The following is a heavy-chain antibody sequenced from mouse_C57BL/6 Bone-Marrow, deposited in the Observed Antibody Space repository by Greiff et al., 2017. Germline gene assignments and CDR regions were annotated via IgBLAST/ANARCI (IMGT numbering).Heavy chain of an antibody. V-gene: IGHV1-72*01. Sequence: QVQLQQPGAELVKPGASVKLSCKASGYTFTSYWMHWVKQRPGRGLERIGRIDPNSGGTKYNEKFKSKATLTVDKPSSTAYMQLSSLTSEDSAAYYCARQGLLGAMDYWGQGTSVTVSS. D-gene: IGHD2-3*01. J-gene: IGHJ4*01. CDR1: GYTFTSYW. CDR2: IDPNSGGT. CDR3: ARQGLLGAMDY.